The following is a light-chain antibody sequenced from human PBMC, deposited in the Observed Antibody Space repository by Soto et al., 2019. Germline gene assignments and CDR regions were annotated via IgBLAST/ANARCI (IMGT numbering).Light chain of an antibody. CDR2: DAS. J-gene: IGKJ1*01. CDR3: QHYNSYSPWT. CDR1: QSISSW. Sequence: DIRMTQSPSTLSAPVGDRVTITCRASQSISSWLAWYQQKPGKAPKLLIYDASSLESGVPSRFSGSGSGTEFTLTISSLQPADFATYYCQHYNSYSPWTFGQGTKVDI. V-gene: IGKV1-5*01.